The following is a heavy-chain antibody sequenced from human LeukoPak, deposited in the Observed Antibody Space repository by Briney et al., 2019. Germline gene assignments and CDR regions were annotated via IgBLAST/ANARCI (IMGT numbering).Heavy chain of an antibody. D-gene: IGHD1-26*01. J-gene: IGHJ4*02. CDR1: GFTFSSHW. V-gene: IGHV3-74*01. Sequence: GGSLRLSCADSGFTFSSHWMHWVRQAPGKGLVWVSRIKYDASSTSYADYVKGRFTISRDNAKNTLYLQMNSLRAEDMAVYYCARGATYAYYQDYWGQGTLVTVSS. CDR3: ARGATYAYYQDY. CDR2: IKYDASST.